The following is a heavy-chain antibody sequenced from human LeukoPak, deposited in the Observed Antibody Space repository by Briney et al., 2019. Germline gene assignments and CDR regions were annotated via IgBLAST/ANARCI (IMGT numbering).Heavy chain of an antibody. CDR1: GFTFSSYG. CDR2: ISYDGSNK. J-gene: IGHJ4*02. CDR3: ATTPTRPLCGGDCYYGY. D-gene: IGHD2-21*02. Sequence: PGGSLRLSCAASGFTFSSYGMHWVRQAPGKGLEWVAVISYDGSNKYYADSVKGRFTISRDNSKNTLYLQMNSLRAEDTAVYYCATTPTRPLCGGDCYYGYWGQGTLVTVSS. V-gene: IGHV3-30*03.